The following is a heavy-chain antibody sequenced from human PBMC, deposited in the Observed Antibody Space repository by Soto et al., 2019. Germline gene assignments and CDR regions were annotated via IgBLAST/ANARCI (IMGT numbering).Heavy chain of an antibody. CDR3: ARAVSRYSSGYPLFDY. V-gene: IGHV4-34*01. Sequence: SETLSLTCAVYGGSFSGYYWSWIRQPPGKGLEWIGEINHSGSTNYNPSLKSRVTISVDTSKNQFSLKLSSVTAADTAVYYCARAVSRYSSGYPLFDYWGQGTLVTVSS. CDR2: INHSGST. CDR1: GGSFSGYY. J-gene: IGHJ4*02. D-gene: IGHD6-19*01.